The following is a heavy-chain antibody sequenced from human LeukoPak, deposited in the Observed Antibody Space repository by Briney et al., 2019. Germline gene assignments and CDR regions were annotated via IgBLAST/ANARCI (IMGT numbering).Heavy chain of an antibody. J-gene: IGHJ4*02. CDR1: GGSFSSYV. V-gene: IGHV1-69*04. CDR2: IIPVLGVS. Sequence: ASVKVSCKASGGSFSSYVITWVRQAPGQWLEWMGRIIPVLGVSNFAQKFEGRVTMTTDTSTSTAYMELRSLRSDDTAVYYCARVNSDSDFWSGYYVDYWGQGTLVTVSS. D-gene: IGHD3-3*01. CDR3: ARVNSDSDFWSGYYVDY.